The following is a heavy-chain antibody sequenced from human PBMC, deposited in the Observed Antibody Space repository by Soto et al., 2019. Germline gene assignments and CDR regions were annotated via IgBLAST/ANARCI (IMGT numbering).Heavy chain of an antibody. V-gene: IGHV4-31*03. CDR2: VYHSGSA. CDR3: ARVPDR. J-gene: IGHJ5*02. Sequence: SETLSLTCNVSGDSITSGGYYWSWIRQQPGKGLEWIGYVYHSGSAYYNPSLKSRVTISVDTSKNQFSLKLSSMTAADTAVYYCARVPDRWGQGTLVTVSS. CDR1: GDSITSGGYY. D-gene: IGHD2-2*01.